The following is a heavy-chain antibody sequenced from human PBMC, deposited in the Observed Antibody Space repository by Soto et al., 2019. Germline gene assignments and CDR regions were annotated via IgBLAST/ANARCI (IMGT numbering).Heavy chain of an antibody. Sequence: ASVKVSCKASGGTFSSYAISWVRQAPGQGLEWMGGIIPIFGTANYAQKFQGRVTITADESTSTAYMELSSLRSEDTAVYYCAFRAVVVIPALDYRGQGTLVTVSS. CDR1: GGTFSSYA. D-gene: IGHD3-22*01. CDR3: AFRAVVVIPALDY. V-gene: IGHV1-69*13. J-gene: IGHJ4*02. CDR2: IIPIFGTA.